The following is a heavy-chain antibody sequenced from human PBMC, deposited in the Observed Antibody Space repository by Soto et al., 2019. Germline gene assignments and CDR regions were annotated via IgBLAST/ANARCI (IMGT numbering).Heavy chain of an antibody. Sequence: QVQLQESGPGLVKPSQTLSLTCTVSGGSISSGGYYWSWIRQHPGKGLEWIGYIYYSGSTYYNPSLKSRVTISVDTSKIQFSLKLSSVTAADTAVYYCARVTPFRRDSSSWYFDYWGQGTLVTVSS. CDR1: GGSISSGGYY. D-gene: IGHD6-13*01. CDR2: IYYSGST. CDR3: ARVTPFRRDSSSWYFDY. J-gene: IGHJ4*02. V-gene: IGHV4-31*03.